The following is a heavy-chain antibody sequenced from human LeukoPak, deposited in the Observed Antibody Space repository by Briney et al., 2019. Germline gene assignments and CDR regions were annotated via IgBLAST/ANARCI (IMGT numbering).Heavy chain of an antibody. CDR2: IWYDGSNE. Sequence: GGSLRLSCAASGFTFNSFDMHWVRQAPGKGLEGVAVIWYDGSNEYYADSVKGRFTISRDNSRNTLYLQMTSLRVEDTAVYSCASLLAPYHGSGGGGVDVWGQGTTVTVSS. V-gene: IGHV3-33*01. CDR1: GFTFNSFD. J-gene: IGHJ6*02. CDR3: ASLLAPYHGSGGGGVDV. D-gene: IGHD3-10*01.